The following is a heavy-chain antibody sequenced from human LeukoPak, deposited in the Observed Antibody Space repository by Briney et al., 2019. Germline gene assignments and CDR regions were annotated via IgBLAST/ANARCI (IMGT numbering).Heavy chain of an antibody. J-gene: IGHJ4*02. CDR1: GFTYTKHA. V-gene: IGHV3-30*14. D-gene: IGHD3-10*01. Sequence: PGGSLRLSCAASGFTYTKHAMHWVRQAPGKGLEWVAVISYDGSNKKYADSVKGRFTISRDNSKNTLYLQMNSLRAEDTAVYYCARVLAIVRGVIDYWGQGTLVTVS. CDR3: ARVLAIVRGVIDY. CDR2: ISYDGSNK.